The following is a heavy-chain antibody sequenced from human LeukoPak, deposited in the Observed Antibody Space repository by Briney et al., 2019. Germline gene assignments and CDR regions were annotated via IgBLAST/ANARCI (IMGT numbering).Heavy chain of an antibody. V-gene: IGHV4-34*01. Sequence: SETLSLTCAVYGGSFSGYYWSWSRQPPGKGLEWIGEINHSGSTNYNPSLKSRVTISVDTSKTQFSLKLSSVTAADTAVYYCAIGSGYYKARWFDPWGQGTLVPVSS. CDR2: INHSGST. CDR3: AIGSGYYKARWFDP. D-gene: IGHD3-3*01. CDR1: GGSFSGYY. J-gene: IGHJ5*02.